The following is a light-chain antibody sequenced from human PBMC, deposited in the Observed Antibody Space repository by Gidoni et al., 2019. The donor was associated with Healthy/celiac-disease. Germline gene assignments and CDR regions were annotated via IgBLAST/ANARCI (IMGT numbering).Light chain of an antibody. CDR2: AAS. V-gene: IGKV1-39*01. J-gene: IGKJ1*01. CDR3: QQSYSTPPT. CDR1: QSSSSY. Sequence: DIQMTQSPSSLSASVGDRVTITCRASQSSSSYLNWYQQKPGKAPKLLIYAASSLQSGVPSRFSGSGSGTDFTLTISSLQPEDFATYYCQQSYSTPPTFGQXTKVEIK.